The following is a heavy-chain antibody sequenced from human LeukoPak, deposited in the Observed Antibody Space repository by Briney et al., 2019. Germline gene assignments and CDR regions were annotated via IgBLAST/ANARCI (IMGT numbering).Heavy chain of an antibody. CDR1: GFTFSSYG. J-gene: IGHJ4*02. D-gene: IGHD1-26*01. V-gene: IGHV3-30*02. CDR2: IRYDGSKK. Sequence: GGSLRLSCAASGFTFSSYGMHWVRQAPGMGLEWVTFIRYDGSKKYYADSVKGRFTISRDNSKNTLYLQMNSLRAEDTAVYHCAKDLRAGSLEYFDYWGQGTLVTVSS. CDR3: AKDLRAGSLEYFDY.